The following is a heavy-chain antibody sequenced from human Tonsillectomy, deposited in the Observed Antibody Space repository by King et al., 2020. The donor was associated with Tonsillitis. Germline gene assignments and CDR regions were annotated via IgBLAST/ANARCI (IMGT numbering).Heavy chain of an antibody. D-gene: IGHD3-3*01. Sequence: EVQLVESGGGLIQPGWSLRLSCAASGFTFSSYAMNWVRQAPGKGLEWVSGISCSGGSTYYADSVEGRFAISRDNSKNTLYLQMNSLRAEDTAVYYCAKDRDFWIRHGMDVWRQATTVTVSS. J-gene: IGHJ6*02. CDR3: AKDRDFWIRHGMDV. CDR1: GFTFSSYA. V-gene: IGHV3-23*04. CDR2: ISCSGGST.